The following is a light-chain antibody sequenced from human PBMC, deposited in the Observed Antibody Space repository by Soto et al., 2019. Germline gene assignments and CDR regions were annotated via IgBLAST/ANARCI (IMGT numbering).Light chain of an antibody. CDR3: QQYNNWPPTWT. CDR1: QSVSSN. J-gene: IGKJ1*01. Sequence: EIVLTQSPGTLSVSPGGRATLSCRASQSVSSNLAWYQQKPGQAPRLLIYAVSTRATGIPARFSGSGSGTEFTLTINSLQSEDFAVYYCQQYNNWPPTWTFGQGTKVDI. CDR2: AVS. V-gene: IGKV3-15*01.